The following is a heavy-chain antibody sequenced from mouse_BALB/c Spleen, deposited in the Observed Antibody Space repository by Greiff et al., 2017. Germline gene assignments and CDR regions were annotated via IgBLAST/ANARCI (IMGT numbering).Heavy chain of an antibody. V-gene: IGHV1-54*01. J-gene: IGHJ4*01. D-gene: IGHD2-3*01. CDR1: GYAFTNYL. Sequence: QVQLQQSGAELVRPGTSVKVSCKASGYAFTNYLIEWVKQRPGQGLEWIGVINPGSGGTNYNEKFKGKATLTADKSSSTAYMQLSSLTSDDSAVYCCARSVIYDALRFYAMDYWGQGTSVTVSS. CDR2: INPGSGGT. CDR3: ARSVIYDALRFYAMDY.